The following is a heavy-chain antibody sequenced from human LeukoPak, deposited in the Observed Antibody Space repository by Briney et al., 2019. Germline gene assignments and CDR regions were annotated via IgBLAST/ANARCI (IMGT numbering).Heavy chain of an antibody. V-gene: IGHV3-48*03. D-gene: IGHD6-19*01. Sequence: GGSLRLSCAASGFTFSSYEMNWVRQAPGRGLEWVSYISSGGSTIYYADSVKGRFTISRDNAKNSLYLQMNSLRAEDTAVYYCARGQYNSGWPVFDYWGQGTLVTVSS. CDR3: ARGQYNSGWPVFDY. J-gene: IGHJ4*02. CDR1: GFTFSSYE. CDR2: ISSGGSTI.